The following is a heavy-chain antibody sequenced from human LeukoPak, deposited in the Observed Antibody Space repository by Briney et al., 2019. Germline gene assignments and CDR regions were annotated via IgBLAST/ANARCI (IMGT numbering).Heavy chain of an antibody. V-gene: IGHV4-59*01. J-gene: IGHJ6*02. Sequence: SETLSLTCTVSGGSISGYYWTWIRQPPGKGLEWIGQIHYSGKADYNPSLRSRITISVDTSKNQMSLKLGSVTAADTAVYYCARFGVYYDMDVWGQGTTVTVSS. CDR1: GGSISGYY. CDR3: ARFGVYYDMDV. CDR2: IHYSGKA. D-gene: IGHD3-16*01.